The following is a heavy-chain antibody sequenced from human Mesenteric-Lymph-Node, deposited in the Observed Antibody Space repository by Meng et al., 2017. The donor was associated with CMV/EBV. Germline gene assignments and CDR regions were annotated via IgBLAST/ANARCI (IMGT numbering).Heavy chain of an antibody. Sequence: SETLSLTCAISGDSVSSNSAAWNWIRQSPSRGLEWLGRTYYRSKWYNDYAVSVKSRITINPDTSKNQFSLQLNSVTPEDTAVYYCARDFTSYGSGMASHHGMDVWGQGTTVTVSS. CDR3: ARDFTSYGSGMASHHGMDV. CDR1: GDSVSSNSAA. V-gene: IGHV6-1*01. CDR2: TYYRSKWYN. J-gene: IGHJ6*02. D-gene: IGHD3-10*01.